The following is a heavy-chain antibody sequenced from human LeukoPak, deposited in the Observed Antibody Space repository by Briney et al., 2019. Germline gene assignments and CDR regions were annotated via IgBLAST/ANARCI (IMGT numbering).Heavy chain of an antibody. Sequence: PGRSLRLSCAASGFTFDDYAMHWVRQAPGKGLEWVSGISWNSGSIGYADSVKGRFTISRDNAKNSLYLQMNSLRAEDTAVYYCARDGPGTGAFDIWGQGTMVTVSS. CDR1: GFTFDDYA. V-gene: IGHV3-9*01. J-gene: IGHJ3*02. CDR3: ARDGPGTGAFDI. CDR2: ISWNSGSI. D-gene: IGHD1-26*01.